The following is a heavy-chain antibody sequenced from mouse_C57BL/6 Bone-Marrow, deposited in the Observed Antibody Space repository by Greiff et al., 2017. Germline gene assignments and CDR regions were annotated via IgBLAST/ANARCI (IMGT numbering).Heavy chain of an antibody. V-gene: IGHV1-26*01. CDR3: ARMLRSAWFVY. J-gene: IGHJ3*01. CDR2: INPNNGGT. D-gene: IGHD1-1*01. Sequence: EVQLQQSGPELVKPGASVKISCKASGYTFTDYYMNWVKQSHGKSLEWIGDINPNNGGTSYNQKFKGKATLTVDKSSSTAYMELRSLTSEDSAVSNSARMLRSAWFVYGGQGTLVTVS. CDR1: GYTFTDYY.